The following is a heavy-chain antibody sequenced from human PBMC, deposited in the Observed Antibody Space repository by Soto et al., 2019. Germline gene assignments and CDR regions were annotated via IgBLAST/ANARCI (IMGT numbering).Heavy chain of an antibody. CDR1: GGSFSKFA. V-gene: IGHV1-69*13. CDR2: IIPTLGTT. CDR3: ARDDATHCGDDCYRYFYYGMDV. D-gene: IGHD2-21*02. J-gene: IGHJ6*02. Sequence: PVKVSCKASGGSFSKFAINWVRQAPGQGLEWMGGIIPTLGTTDYAHKFQGRVTITADEATRTAYMELSGLRSEDTAVYYCARDDATHCGDDCYRYFYYGMDVWGQGTTVTVSS.